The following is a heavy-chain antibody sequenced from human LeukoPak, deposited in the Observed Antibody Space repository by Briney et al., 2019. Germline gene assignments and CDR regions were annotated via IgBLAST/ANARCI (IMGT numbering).Heavy chain of an antibody. J-gene: IGHJ4*02. D-gene: IGHD3-22*01. Sequence: GGSLRLSCAASGFTFSSYAMHWVRQAPGKGLEWVAVISYDGSNKYYADSVKGRFTISRDNSKNTLYLQMNSLRAEDTAVYYCARGGHYYDSNGYPYFDYWGQGTLVTVSS. V-gene: IGHV3-30-3*01. CDR1: GFTFSSYA. CDR2: ISYDGSNK. CDR3: ARGGHYYDSNGYPYFDY.